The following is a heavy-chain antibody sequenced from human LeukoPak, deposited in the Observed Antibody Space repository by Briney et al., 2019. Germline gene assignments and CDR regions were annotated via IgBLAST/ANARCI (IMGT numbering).Heavy chain of an antibody. V-gene: IGHV1-69*05. D-gene: IGHD2-2*01. J-gene: IGHJ6*03. CDR2: IIPIFGTA. Sequence: ASVKVSCKASGYTFTSYDINWVRQAPGQGLEWMGGIIPIFGTANYAQKFQGRVTITTDESTSTAYMELSSLRSEDTAVYYCARSRCSSTSCYSGGYYYYMDVWGKGTTVTVSS. CDR3: ARSRCSSTSCYSGGYYYYMDV. CDR1: GYTFTSYD.